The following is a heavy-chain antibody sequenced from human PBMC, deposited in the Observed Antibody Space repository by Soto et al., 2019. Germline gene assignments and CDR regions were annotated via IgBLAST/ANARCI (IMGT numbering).Heavy chain of an antibody. Sequence: APVKVSRKASGSTFTGYYMHWVRQAPGQGLEWMGWINPNSGGTNYAQKFQGRVTMTRDTCISKAYMELSRRSSDGTAVYDGAGDSSSSPGPFDYWGQGPLVTVSS. CDR3: AGDSSSSPGPFDY. CDR1: GSTFTGYY. V-gene: IGHV1-2*02. CDR2: INPNSGGT. D-gene: IGHD6-13*01. J-gene: IGHJ4*02.